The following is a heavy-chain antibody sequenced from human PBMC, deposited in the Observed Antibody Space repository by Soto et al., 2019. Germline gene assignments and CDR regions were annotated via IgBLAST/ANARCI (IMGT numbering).Heavy chain of an antibody. CDR1: GGTFSSHS. Sequence: SVKVSCKSSGGTFSSHSINWVRQAPGQGLEWMGGIIPIFGPANFAKNFQGRVTITADESTTTAYMERSSLTSEDTAVYYCATGSFTSTGGRIGYHYNAMDVWGQGTTVT. CDR2: IIPIFGPA. D-gene: IGHD1-1*01. J-gene: IGHJ6*02. V-gene: IGHV1-69*13. CDR3: ATGSFTSTGGRIGYHYNAMDV.